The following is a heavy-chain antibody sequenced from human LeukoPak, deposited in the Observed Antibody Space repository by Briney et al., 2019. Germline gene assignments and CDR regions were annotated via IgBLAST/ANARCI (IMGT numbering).Heavy chain of an antibody. CDR2: ISAYNGNT. J-gene: IGHJ4*02. V-gene: IGHV1-18*01. Sequence: GASVKVSCKASGYTFTSYGISWVRQAPGQGLEWMGWISAYNGNTNYAQKLQGRVTMTTDTSTSTAYMELRSLRSDDTAVYYCARESFVEQWLAQIDYWGQGTLVTVSS. CDR3: ARESFVEQWLAQIDY. D-gene: IGHD6-19*01. CDR1: GYTFTSYG.